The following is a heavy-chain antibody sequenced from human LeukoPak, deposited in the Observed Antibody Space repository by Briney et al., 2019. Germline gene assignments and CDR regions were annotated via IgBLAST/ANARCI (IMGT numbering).Heavy chain of an antibody. D-gene: IGHD3-22*01. Sequence: SATLSLTCTVSGGSISSGGYYWSWIRQHPGKGLEWIGYIYYSGSTYYNPSLKSRVTISVDTSKNQFSLKLSSVTAADTAVYYCARQQPEYDYDTSGYYRYWGQGTLVTISS. CDR3: ARQQPEYDYDTSGYYRY. CDR2: IYYSGST. CDR1: GGSISSGGYY. J-gene: IGHJ4*02. V-gene: IGHV4-30-4*08.